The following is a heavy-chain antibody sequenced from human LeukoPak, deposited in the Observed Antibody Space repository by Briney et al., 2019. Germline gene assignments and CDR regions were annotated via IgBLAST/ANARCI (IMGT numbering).Heavy chain of an antibody. Sequence: WASVKVSCKASGYTFTGYYMHWVRQAPGQGLEWMGWINPNSGGTNYAQKFQGRVTMTRDTSISTAYMELSRLRSDDTAVYYCARDAIDSSGFDFDYWGQGTLVTVSS. D-gene: IGHD3-22*01. J-gene: IGHJ4*02. CDR1: GYTFTGYY. CDR2: INPNSGGT. CDR3: ARDAIDSSGFDFDY. V-gene: IGHV1-2*02.